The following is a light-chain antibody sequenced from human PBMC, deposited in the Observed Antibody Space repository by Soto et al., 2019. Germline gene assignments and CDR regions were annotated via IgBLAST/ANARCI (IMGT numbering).Light chain of an antibody. CDR2: GAS. Sequence: EIVMTQSPATLSVSPGERATLSCRASQSVNSNLAWYQQKPGQSPRLLIYGASTRATGIPARFSGSGSGTEFTLTISSLQSEDFAVYYCQQYNNWPPWAFGHGTKGEIK. J-gene: IGKJ1*01. V-gene: IGKV3-15*01. CDR3: QQYNNWPPWA. CDR1: QSVNSN.